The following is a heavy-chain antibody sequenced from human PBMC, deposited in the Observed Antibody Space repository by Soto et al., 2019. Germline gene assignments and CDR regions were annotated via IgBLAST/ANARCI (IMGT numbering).Heavy chain of an antibody. CDR3: ARATYDACIVTECTYMYV. CDR2: TYYKSKWYN. CDR1: GDSVSSNSVA. J-gene: IGHJ6*03. D-gene: IGHD2-15*01. Sequence: SQTLSLTCGISGDSVSSNSVAWNWIRQSPSRGLEWLGRTYYKSKWYNDYAVSVKSRITINRDTSKNQFSLQLNSVTPEDTAVYYCARATYDACIVTECTYMYVWCQETALTISS. V-gene: IGHV6-1*01.